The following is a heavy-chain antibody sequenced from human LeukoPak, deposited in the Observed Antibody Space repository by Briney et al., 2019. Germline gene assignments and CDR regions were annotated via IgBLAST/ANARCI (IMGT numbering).Heavy chain of an antibody. CDR2: TYYRSKWYN. J-gene: IGHJ4*02. CDR3: ARDGSYFDG. Sequence: SQTLSLTFAISVDSVSISSAAWNWVRQSPSRGLEWLGRTYYRSKWYNDFAVSVKSRITINPDTSKNQFSLQLNSVTPEDTAVYYCARDGSYFDGWGQGTLVTVSS. CDR1: VDSVSISSAA. V-gene: IGHV6-1*01.